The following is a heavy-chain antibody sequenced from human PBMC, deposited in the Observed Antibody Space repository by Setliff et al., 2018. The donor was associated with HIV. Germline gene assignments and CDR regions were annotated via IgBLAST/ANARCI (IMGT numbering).Heavy chain of an antibody. J-gene: IGHJ4*02. V-gene: IGHV1-46*01. Sequence: GASVKVSCKASGNTFSSYGITWVRQAPGHGLEWMGIINPSGGSTTYSQKFQGRVIMTRDTSTSTVYMELNSLRSEDTAVYYCARVGDGYNSFDYWGQGTLVTVSS. CDR1: GNTFSSYG. D-gene: IGHD5-12*01. CDR3: ARVGDGYNSFDY. CDR2: INPSGGST.